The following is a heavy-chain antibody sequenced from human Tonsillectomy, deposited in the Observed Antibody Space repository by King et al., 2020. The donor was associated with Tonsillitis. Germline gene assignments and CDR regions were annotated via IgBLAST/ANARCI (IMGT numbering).Heavy chain of an antibody. CDR3: ARVTAYYDFWSGYYVDY. Sequence: VQLQESGPGLVKPSQTLSLTCTVSGGSISSGAYYWTWIRQHPGKGVEWIGYIYYSGSTYYNPSLKSRVTISIDTSKNQFSLKLSSVTAADTAVYYCARVTAYYDFWSGYYVDYWGQGTLVTVSS. CDR1: GGSISSGAYY. V-gene: IGHV4-31*03. D-gene: IGHD3-3*01. J-gene: IGHJ4*02. CDR2: IYYSGST.